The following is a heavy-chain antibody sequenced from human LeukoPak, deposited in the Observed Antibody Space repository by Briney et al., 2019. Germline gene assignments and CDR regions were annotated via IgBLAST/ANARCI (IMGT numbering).Heavy chain of an antibody. D-gene: IGHD5-18*01. CDR3: ARAVDTAMGTKYYFDY. CDR1: GYSFTNYW. J-gene: IGHJ4*02. V-gene: IGHV5-51*01. CDR2: IYPGDSDT. Sequence: GESLKISCKGSGYSFTNYWIGWVRQMPGKGLEWMGIIYPGDSDTRYSPSFQGQVTISADKSISTAYLQWSSLKASDTATYYCARAVDTAMGTKYYFDYWGQGTLVTVSS.